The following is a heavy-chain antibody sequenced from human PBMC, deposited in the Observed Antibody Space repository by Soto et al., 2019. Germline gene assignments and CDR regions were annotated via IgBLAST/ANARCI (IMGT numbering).Heavy chain of an antibody. J-gene: IGHJ4*02. D-gene: IGHD3-10*01. CDR3: AKDQSTEDDGSGKHGVCFDD. V-gene: IGHV3-23*01. Sequence: GGSLRLSCAASGFTFSSYAMSWVRQAPGKGLEWVSAISGSGGSTYYADSVKGRFTISRDNSKNTLYLQMNSLRAEDTAVYYCAKDQSTEDDGSGKHGVCFDDWGQGTLVTVAS. CDR2: ISGSGGST. CDR1: GFTFSSYA.